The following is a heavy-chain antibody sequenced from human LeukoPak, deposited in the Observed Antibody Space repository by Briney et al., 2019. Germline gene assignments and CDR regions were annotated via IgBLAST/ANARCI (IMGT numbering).Heavy chain of an antibody. CDR3: ARALWSPEDYYYMDV. J-gene: IGHJ6*03. D-gene: IGHD2-21*01. V-gene: IGHV3-7*01. CDR2: IKQDGSEK. Sequence: GGSLGLSCAASGFTFSSYWMSWVRQAPGKGLEWVANIKQDGSEKYYVDSVKGRFTISRDNAKNSLYLQMNSLRAEDTAVYYCARALWSPEDYYYMDVWGKGTTVTVSS. CDR1: GFTFSSYW.